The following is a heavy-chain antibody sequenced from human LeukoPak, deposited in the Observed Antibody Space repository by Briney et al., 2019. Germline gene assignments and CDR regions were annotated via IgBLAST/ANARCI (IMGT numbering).Heavy chain of an antibody. V-gene: IGHV3-21*01. CDR2: ISSSSSYI. CDR3: VRGTVTTLLEYFQH. CDR1: GFTFSSYS. Sequence: GGSLRLSCAASGFTFSSYSMNWVRQAPGKGLEWVSSISSSSSYIYYADSVKGRFTISRDNAKNSLYLQMNSLRAEDTAVYYCVRGTVTTLLEYFQHWGQGTLVTVSS. D-gene: IGHD4-17*01. J-gene: IGHJ1*01.